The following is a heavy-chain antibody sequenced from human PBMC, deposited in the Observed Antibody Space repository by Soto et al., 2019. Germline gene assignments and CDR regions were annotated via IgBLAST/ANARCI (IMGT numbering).Heavy chain of an antibody. CDR2: TYFRSKWYT. J-gene: IGHJ4*02. D-gene: IGHD6-19*01. CDR3: GRESMAGWVDF. Sequence: SQTLSLTCAISGDSVSSNSAVWNWLRQSPSRGLEWLGRTYFRSKWYTDYAVSVKSRITINPDTSKNQFSLHLSSVTPDDTAVYYCGRESMAGWVDFWGQGALVTVSS. V-gene: IGHV6-1*01. CDR1: GDSVSSNSAV.